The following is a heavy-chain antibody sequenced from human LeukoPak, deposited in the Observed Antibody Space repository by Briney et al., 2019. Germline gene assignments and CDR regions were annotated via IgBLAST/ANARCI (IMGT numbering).Heavy chain of an antibody. CDR3: ARGPYSSGWPEGEAFDI. CDR1: GYTFTSYG. J-gene: IGHJ3*02. Sequence: ASVKVSCKASGYTFTSYGISWVRQAPGQGLEWMGWISAYNGNTNYAQKLQGRVTMTTDTSTSTAYMELRSLRSDDTAVYYCARGPYSSGWPEGEAFDIWGQGTMVTVSS. V-gene: IGHV1-18*01. CDR2: ISAYNGNT. D-gene: IGHD6-19*01.